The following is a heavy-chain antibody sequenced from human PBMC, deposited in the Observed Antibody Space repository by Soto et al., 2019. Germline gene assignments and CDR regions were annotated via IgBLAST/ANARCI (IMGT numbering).Heavy chain of an antibody. D-gene: IGHD3-22*01. V-gene: IGHV3-23*01. Sequence: EVQLLESGGDLVQPGGSLSLYCAASGLTFSSYAMTWVRQAPGKGLEGASGISGSGGSTYYADSVKGRFTISRDNSKNTMYLQMNSLRAEDTAVYYCAKGVRAYYYYGMDVWGQGTTVTVSS. CDR3: AKGVRAYYYYGMDV. CDR1: GLTFSSYA. J-gene: IGHJ6*02. CDR2: ISGSGGST.